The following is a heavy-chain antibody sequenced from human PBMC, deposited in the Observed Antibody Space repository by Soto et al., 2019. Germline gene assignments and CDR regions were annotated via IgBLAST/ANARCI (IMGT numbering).Heavy chain of an antibody. CDR3: STSVYCSTTRCYYYYGLDV. J-gene: IGHJ6*02. V-gene: IGHV1-69*01. D-gene: IGHD2-2*01. Sequence: QVQLVQSGAEVKKPGSSVKVSCKVSGGTFSSHSINWVRQAPGQGPEWMGGIIPIFGTENYAQKFPGRVTTTADESTSTAYMELSSLTSEDTALYYCSTSVYCSTTRCYYYYGLDVWGQGTTVIVSS. CDR2: IIPIFGTE. CDR1: GGTFSSHS.